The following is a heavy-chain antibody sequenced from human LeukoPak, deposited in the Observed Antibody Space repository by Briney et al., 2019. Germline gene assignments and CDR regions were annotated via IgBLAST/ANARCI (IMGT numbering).Heavy chain of an antibody. D-gene: IGHD6-13*01. CDR1: GYSFTSYW. Sequence: GESLKISCKGSGYSFTSYWIGWVRQMPGKGLEWMGIIYPGDSDTRYSPSLQGQVTISADKSSSTAYLQWGSLQASDTAMYYCVRQWGSDTSGWYYYMDVWGKGTAVTVSS. CDR3: VRQWGSDTSGWYYYMDV. J-gene: IGHJ6*03. V-gene: IGHV5-51*01. CDR2: IYPGDSDT.